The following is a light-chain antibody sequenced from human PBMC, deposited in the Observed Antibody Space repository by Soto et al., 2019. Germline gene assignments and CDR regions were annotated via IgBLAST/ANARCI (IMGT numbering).Light chain of an antibody. CDR3: GSWDSSLSAYV. Sequence: QSVLTQPPSVSAAPGQKVTISCSVISSNIGGNSVSWYQQLPGTAPKLLIYDDNKRPSGIPDRFSGSKSGTSATLGITGFQTGDEADYYCGSWDSSLSAYVYGTGTKVTVL. J-gene: IGLJ1*01. V-gene: IGLV1-51*01. CDR1: SSNIGGNS. CDR2: DDN.